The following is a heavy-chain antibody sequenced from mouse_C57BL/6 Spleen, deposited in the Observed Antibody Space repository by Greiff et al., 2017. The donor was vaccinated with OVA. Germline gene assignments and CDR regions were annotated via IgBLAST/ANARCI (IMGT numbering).Heavy chain of an antibody. Sequence: QVQLKQSGAELVRPGTSVKVSCKASGYAFTNYLIEWVKQRPGQGLEWIGVINPGSGGTNYNEKFKGKATLTADKSSSTAYMQLSSLTSEDSAVYFCARAEIVGLRRWYFDVWGTGTTVTVSS. J-gene: IGHJ1*03. V-gene: IGHV1-54*01. CDR1: GYAFTNYL. CDR3: ARAEIVGLRRWYFDV. CDR2: INPGSGGT. D-gene: IGHD2-2*01.